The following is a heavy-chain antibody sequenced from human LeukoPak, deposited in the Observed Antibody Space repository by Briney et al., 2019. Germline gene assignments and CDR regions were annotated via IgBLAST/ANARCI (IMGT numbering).Heavy chain of an antibody. CDR3: ARAYGSGSYYGY. J-gene: IGHJ4*02. CDR2: ISNSGGDI. Sequence: GGSLRLSCAASGFTFSSYEMNWVRQAPGKGLEWVSYISNSGGDIYYADSVKGRFTISRDNAKNSLYLLMNSLRAEDTAVYYCARAYGSGSYYGYWGQGTLVTVSS. CDR1: GFTFSSYE. D-gene: IGHD3-10*01. V-gene: IGHV3-48*03.